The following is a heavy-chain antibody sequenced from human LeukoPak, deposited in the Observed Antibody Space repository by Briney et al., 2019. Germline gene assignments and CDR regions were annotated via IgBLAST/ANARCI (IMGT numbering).Heavy chain of an antibody. CDR3: ARDPGAFDM. Sequence: PSQTLSLTCAISGDSVSSNSVAWNWLRQSPSRGLEWLGRTYYRSKWYNDYAVSVKSRITINPDTSKNQLSLHLNSVTPEDTAVYYCARDPGAFDMWGQGTMVTVSS. CDR2: TYYRSKWYN. V-gene: IGHV6-1*01. CDR1: GDSVSSNSVA. D-gene: IGHD3-10*01. J-gene: IGHJ3*02.